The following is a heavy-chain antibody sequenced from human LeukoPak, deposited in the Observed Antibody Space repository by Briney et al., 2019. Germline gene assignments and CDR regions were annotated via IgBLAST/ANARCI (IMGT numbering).Heavy chain of an antibody. V-gene: IGHV3-15*01. CDR2: IKRKADGETA. CDR3: AADFPGASYPIDY. J-gene: IGHJ4*02. Sequence: GGSLRLSCAASGFDFINSWMSWVRQAPGKGLEWVGRIKRKADGETAEYTAPVNGRFTISRDDAKKTVYVQMNSLKTEDTAVYYCAADFPGASYPIDYWGQGALVTVSS. CDR1: GFDFINSW. D-gene: IGHD4-17*01.